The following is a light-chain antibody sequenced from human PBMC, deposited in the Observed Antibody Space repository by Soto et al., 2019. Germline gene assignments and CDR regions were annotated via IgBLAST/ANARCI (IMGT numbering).Light chain of an antibody. V-gene: IGKV1-8*01. CDR2: AAA. J-gene: IGKJ2*01. CDR1: QGISSF. Sequence: AIRMTQSPSSISASTGDRVTITCRASQGISSFLAWYQQKPGKAPKLLIYAAATLQRGAPSRFSASGSGTDFTLTISRLQSEDFATSLCQQYLSYPYTFGQGTKLEI. CDR3: QQYLSYPYT.